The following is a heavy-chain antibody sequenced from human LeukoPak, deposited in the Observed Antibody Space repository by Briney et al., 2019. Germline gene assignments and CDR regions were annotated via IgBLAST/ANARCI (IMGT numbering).Heavy chain of an antibody. Sequence: GWSLRLSCAASVFTFSSYVMSWVRPAPARGLQGVSGISGSSGSTYYADSVKGRFTISRDNSKNTLYLQMNSLRAEDTAVYYCAKGRSIAVAGNSGFDYWGQGTLVTVSS. V-gene: IGHV3-23*01. CDR2: ISGSSGST. D-gene: IGHD6-19*01. J-gene: IGHJ4*02. CDR3: AKGRSIAVAGNSGFDY. CDR1: VFTFSSYV.